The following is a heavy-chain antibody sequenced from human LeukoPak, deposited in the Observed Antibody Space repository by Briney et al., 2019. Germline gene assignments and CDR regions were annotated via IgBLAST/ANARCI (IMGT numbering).Heavy chain of an antibody. CDR1: GGSITSSSW. D-gene: IGHD5-18*01. CDR3: ARGFGGYNYGYDY. Sequence: SGTLSLTCVVSGGSITSSSWWSWVRQPPGKGLEWIGEIYHSGNTNYNPSLKSRLTISVDKSKNQFSLELTSVTAADTAVYYCARGFGGYNYGYDYWGQGTLITVSS. V-gene: IGHV4-4*02. J-gene: IGHJ4*02. CDR2: IYHSGNT.